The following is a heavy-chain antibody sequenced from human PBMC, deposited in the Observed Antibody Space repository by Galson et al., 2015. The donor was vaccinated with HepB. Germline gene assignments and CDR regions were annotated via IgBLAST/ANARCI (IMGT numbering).Heavy chain of an antibody. V-gene: IGHV1-69*04. Sequence: SVKVSCKASGGTFSSYAISWVRQAPGQGLEWMGRIIPILGIANYAQKFQGRVTITADKSTSTAYMELSSLRSEDTAVYYCAREGYYGSGSYSHWGQGTLVTVSS. D-gene: IGHD3-10*01. CDR3: AREGYYGSGSYSH. CDR1: GGTFSSYA. CDR2: IIPILGIA. J-gene: IGHJ4*02.